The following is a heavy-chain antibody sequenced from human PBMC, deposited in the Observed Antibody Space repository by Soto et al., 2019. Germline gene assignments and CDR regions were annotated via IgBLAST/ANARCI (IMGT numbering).Heavy chain of an antibody. J-gene: IGHJ5*02. CDR1: GYPFNSYH. Sequence: QVQLVQSGAEVRKPGASAKLSCQTSGYPFNSYHMHWVRQAPGQGLEWMGVINPTEGRTRYSQKFQDRVTMTRDTSTSTVYMELSSLRSEDTAMYFCARGREISFGYNWFDPWGQGNRVTVSS. CDR3: ARGREISFGYNWFDP. CDR2: INPTEGRT. D-gene: IGHD5-18*01. V-gene: IGHV1-46*02.